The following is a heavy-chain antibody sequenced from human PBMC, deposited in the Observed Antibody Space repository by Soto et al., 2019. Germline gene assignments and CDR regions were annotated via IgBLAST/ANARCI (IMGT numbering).Heavy chain of an antibody. CDR3: AHPREYGLFDAYDF. V-gene: IGHV3-30*03. CDR1: GFTFSSYG. CDR2: ISYDGSNK. Sequence: GQSRRLSCAASGFTFSSYGMHWVRQAPGKGLEWVAVISYDGSNKYYADSVKGRFTISRDNSMNTLYLQMNSLGAEDTAVYFRAHPREYGLFDAYDFWAQGVMVPVSS. D-gene: IGHD4-17*01. J-gene: IGHJ3*01.